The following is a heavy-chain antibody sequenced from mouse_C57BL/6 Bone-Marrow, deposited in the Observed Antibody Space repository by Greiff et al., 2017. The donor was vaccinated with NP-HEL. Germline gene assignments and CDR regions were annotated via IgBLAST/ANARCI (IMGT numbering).Heavy chain of an antibody. D-gene: IGHD2-4*01. Sequence: PLQQSGAELARPGASVKLSCKASGYTFTSYGISWVKQRTGQGLEWIGEIYPRSGNTYYNEKFKGKATLTADKSSSPAYMELRSLTSEDSAVYFCARSGRLPFAYWGQGTLVTVSA. CDR2: IYPRSGNT. J-gene: IGHJ3*01. CDR1: GYTFTSYG. V-gene: IGHV1-81*01. CDR3: ARSGRLPFAY.